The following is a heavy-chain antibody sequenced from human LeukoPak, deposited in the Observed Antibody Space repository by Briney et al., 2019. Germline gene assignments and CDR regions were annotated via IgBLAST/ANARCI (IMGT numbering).Heavy chain of an antibody. V-gene: IGHV3-23*01. CDR3: AKRGAEVGATVAPGDY. CDR1: GFTLSSYA. D-gene: IGHD1-26*01. CDR2: ISGSGSA. Sequence: GGSLRLSCAASGFTLSSYAMNWVRQAPGKGLEWVSAISGSGSAYYADSVKGRFTISRDNSKSTLYLQMNSLRAEDTAVYYCAKRGAEVGATVAPGDYWGQGTLLTVSS. J-gene: IGHJ4*02.